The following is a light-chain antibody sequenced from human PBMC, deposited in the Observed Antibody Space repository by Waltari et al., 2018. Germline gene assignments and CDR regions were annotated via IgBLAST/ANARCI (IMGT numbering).Light chain of an antibody. Sequence: SSELTQDAAVSVALGQTVRITCQGESRGTNYPSWYQQKPSQAPVVVFYGKNKRPAGIPDRFSGSSAGTTASLTITGAQEEDEADYYCNSRDSYAYLFGTGTKVTVL. V-gene: IGLV3-19*01. J-gene: IGLJ1*01. CDR2: GKN. CDR3: NSRDSYAYL. CDR1: SRGTNY.